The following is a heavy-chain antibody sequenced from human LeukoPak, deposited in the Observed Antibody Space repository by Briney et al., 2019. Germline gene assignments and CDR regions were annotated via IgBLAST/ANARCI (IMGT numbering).Heavy chain of an antibody. CDR3: ATIHPYGSGSYYNVYGMDV. CDR1: GGTFISYA. D-gene: IGHD3-10*01. J-gene: IGHJ6*04. V-gene: IGHV1-69*13. CDR2: IIPIFGTA. Sequence: SVKVSCKASGGTFISYAISWVRQAPGQGLEWMGGIIPIFGTANYAQKFQGRVTITADESTSTAYMELSSLRSEDTAVYYCATIHPYGSGSYYNVYGMDVWGKGTTVTVSS.